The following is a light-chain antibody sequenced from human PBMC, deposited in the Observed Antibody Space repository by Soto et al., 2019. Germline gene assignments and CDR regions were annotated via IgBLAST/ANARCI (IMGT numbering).Light chain of an antibody. CDR2: ASS. V-gene: IGKV1-9*01. J-gene: IGKJ5*01. CDR1: QGISSY. Sequence: DTQLTQSPSFLSASVGDRVTITRRASQGISSYFAWYQQKPGKAPKVLIYASSTLQSGVPSRFSGSGFGTEYTLTISSLQPEDFATYYCQQLNSYPITFGQGTRLEIK. CDR3: QQLNSYPIT.